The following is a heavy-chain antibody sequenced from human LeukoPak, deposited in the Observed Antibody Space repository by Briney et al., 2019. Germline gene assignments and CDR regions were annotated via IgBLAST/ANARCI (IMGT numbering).Heavy chain of an antibody. CDR1: GFTFSSYA. Sequence: GGSLRLSCAASGFTFSSYAMHWVRQAPGKGLECVAVISYDGSNKYYADSVKGRFTISRDNSKNTLYLQMNSLRAEDTAVYYCARDTGCSSTSCYLYYGMDVWGQGTTVTVSS. J-gene: IGHJ6*02. CDR3: ARDTGCSSTSCYLYYGMDV. V-gene: IGHV3-30-3*01. CDR2: ISYDGSNK. D-gene: IGHD2-2*01.